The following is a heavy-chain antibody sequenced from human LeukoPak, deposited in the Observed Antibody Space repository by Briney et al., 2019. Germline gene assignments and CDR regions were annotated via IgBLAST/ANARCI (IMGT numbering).Heavy chain of an antibody. D-gene: IGHD1-14*01. CDR1: GFVFDDYG. V-gene: IGHV3-9*01. CDR3: AKEDVTRKGYMDV. CDR2: ISRNNAR. J-gene: IGHJ6*04. Sequence: QPGGSLRLSCEASGFVFDDYGMHWVRQAPGKGLEWVSGISRNNARGYAGSVRGRVTISRDNARNSLYLQMNSLREEDTALYYCAKEDVTRKGYMDVWGKGTTVTVSS.